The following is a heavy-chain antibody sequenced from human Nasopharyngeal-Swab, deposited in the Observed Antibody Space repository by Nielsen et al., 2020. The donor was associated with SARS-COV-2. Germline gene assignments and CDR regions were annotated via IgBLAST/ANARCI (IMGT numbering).Heavy chain of an antibody. CDR1: GFTFSSYA. J-gene: IGHJ6*03. CDR2: ISGSGGST. CDR3: AKDYNSVGWGSNKIYYMDV. D-gene: IGHD3-16*01. Sequence: GESLKISCAASGFTFSSYAMSWVRQAPGKGLEWVSAISGSGGSTYYADSVKGRFTISRDNSKNTLYLQMNSPRAEDTAVYYCAKDYNSVGWGSNKIYYMDVWGKGTTVTVSS. V-gene: IGHV3-23*01.